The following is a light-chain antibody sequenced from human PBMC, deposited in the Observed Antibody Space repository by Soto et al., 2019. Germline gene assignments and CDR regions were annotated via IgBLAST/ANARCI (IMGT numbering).Light chain of an antibody. CDR2: EVN. CDR3: SSYAGSDIFV. Sequence: QSVLTQPTSASGSPGQSVTISCTGTSSDIGGYKFVFWYQQYPGKAPKLMIYEVNKRPSGVPDRFSGSKSGNTASLTVSGLQAEDEADYCCSSYAGSDIFVFGGGTKVTVL. CDR1: SSDIGGYKF. J-gene: IGLJ2*01. V-gene: IGLV2-8*01.